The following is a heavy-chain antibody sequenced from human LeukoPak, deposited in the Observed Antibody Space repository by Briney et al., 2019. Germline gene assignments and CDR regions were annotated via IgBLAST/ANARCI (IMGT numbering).Heavy chain of an antibody. CDR2: IYYSGST. CDR1: GGSISSYY. D-gene: IGHD4-23*01. J-gene: IGHJ3*02. V-gene: IGHV4-59*01. CDR3: ARELGGNSLAFDI. Sequence: SETLSRTCTVSGGSISSYYWSWLRQPPGKGLEWIGYIYYSGSTNYNPSLKSRVTISVDTSKNQLSLKLSSVTAADTAVYYCARELGGNSLAFDIWGQGTMVTVSS.